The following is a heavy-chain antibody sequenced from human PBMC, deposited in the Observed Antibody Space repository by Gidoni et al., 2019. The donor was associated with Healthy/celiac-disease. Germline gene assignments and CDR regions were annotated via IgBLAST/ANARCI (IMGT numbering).Heavy chain of an antibody. D-gene: IGHD5-12*01. CDR1: VYSISSGYY. J-gene: IGHJ4*02. CDR3: ARDGSSNGYNGGTFDY. CDR2: IYHSGST. Sequence: QVQMQESGPGLVKPSETLSLTCTVSVYSISSGYYWGWIRQPPGKGLEWIGSIYHSGSTYYNPSLKSRVTISVDTSKNQFSLKLSSVTAADTAVYYCARDGSSNGYNGGTFDYWGQGTLVTVSS. V-gene: IGHV4-38-2*02.